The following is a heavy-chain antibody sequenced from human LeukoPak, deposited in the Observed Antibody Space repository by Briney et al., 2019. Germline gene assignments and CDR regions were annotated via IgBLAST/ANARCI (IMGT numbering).Heavy chain of an antibody. CDR1: GYSISSGYY. D-gene: IGHD6-19*01. V-gene: IGHV4-38-2*01. CDR2: IYHSGST. J-gene: IGHJ4*02. Sequence: SETLSLTCAVSGYSISSGYYWGWIRQPPGKGLEWIGCIYHSGSTYYNPSLKSRVTISVDTSKNQFSLKLSSVTAADTAVYYCASAGGSAWFDYWGQGTLVTVSS. CDR3: ASAGGSAWFDY.